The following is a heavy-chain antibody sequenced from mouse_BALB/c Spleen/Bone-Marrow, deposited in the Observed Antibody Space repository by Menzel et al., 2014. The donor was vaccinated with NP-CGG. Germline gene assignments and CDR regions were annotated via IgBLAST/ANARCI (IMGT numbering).Heavy chain of an antibody. CDR2: ISCYNGAT. V-gene: IGHV1S34*01. D-gene: IGHD1-1*01. J-gene: IGHJ4*01. CDR3: ARSEGIYYYGSSYALGD. Sequence: LVKTGASVKISCKASDYSFTDYYMHWVKQTHGKSLEWIGYISCYNGATSYNQKFKGKATFTVDTSSSTAYMQFSSLTSEDSAVYYCARSEGIYYYGSSYALGDWGQGTSVTVSS. CDR1: DYSFTDYY.